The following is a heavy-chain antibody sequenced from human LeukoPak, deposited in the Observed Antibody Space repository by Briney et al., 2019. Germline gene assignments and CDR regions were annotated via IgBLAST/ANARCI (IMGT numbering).Heavy chain of an antibody. Sequence: GGSLRLSCAASGFTFSSYSMNWVRQAPGKGLEWVSYISSSSSTIYYADSVKGRFTISRDNAKNSLYLQMNSLRAEDTAVYYCARGSFFDYWGQGTLVTVSS. CDR3: ARGSFFDY. CDR2: ISSSSSTI. CDR1: GFTFSSYS. D-gene: IGHD3-10*01. J-gene: IGHJ4*02. V-gene: IGHV3-48*01.